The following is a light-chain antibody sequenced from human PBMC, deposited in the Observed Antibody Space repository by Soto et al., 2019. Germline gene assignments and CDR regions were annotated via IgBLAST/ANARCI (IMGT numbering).Light chain of an antibody. CDR2: DAS. V-gene: IGKV1-5*01. CDR3: QRYNSDPWT. Sequence: DIEMTQSPSTLSASVGDRVTITCRASQTIRRWLAWYQQRPGKAPKVLIYDASTLESGVPARFSGSGSETQFRLTISSLQPEDSATYYCQRYNSDPWTLGQGTKVEIK. CDR1: QTIRRW. J-gene: IGKJ1*01.